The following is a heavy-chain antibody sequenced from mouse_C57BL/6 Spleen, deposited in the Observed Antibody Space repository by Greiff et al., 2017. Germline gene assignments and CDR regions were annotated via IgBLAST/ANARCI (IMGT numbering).Heavy chain of an antibody. J-gene: IGHJ2*01. CDR2: IHPNSGST. Sequence: VQLKQPGAELVKPGASVKLSCKASGYTFTSYWMHWVKQRPGQGLEWIGMIHPNSGSTNYNEKFKSKATLTVDKSSSTAYMQLSSLTSEDSAVYYCAAPLYGSSGVDYWGQGTTLTVSS. V-gene: IGHV1-64*01. CDR1: GYTFTSYW. D-gene: IGHD1-1*01. CDR3: AAPLYGSSGVDY.